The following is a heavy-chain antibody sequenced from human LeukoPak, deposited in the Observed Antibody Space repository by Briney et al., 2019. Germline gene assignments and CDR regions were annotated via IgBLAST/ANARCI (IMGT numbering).Heavy chain of an antibody. V-gene: IGHV4-34*01. CDR2: INHSGST. CDR3: ARSRYYGSGSQKNYYYYGMDV. J-gene: IGHJ6*04. Sequence: SETLSLTCAVYGGSFSGYYWSWIRQPPGKGLEWIGEINHSGSTNYNPSLKSRVTISVDTSKNQFSLKLSSVTAADTAVYYCARSRYYGSGSQKNYYYYGMDVWGKGTTVTVSS. CDR1: GGSFSGYY. D-gene: IGHD3-10*01.